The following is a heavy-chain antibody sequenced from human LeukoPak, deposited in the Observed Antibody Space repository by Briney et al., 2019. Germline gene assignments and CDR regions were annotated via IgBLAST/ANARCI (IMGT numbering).Heavy chain of an antibody. V-gene: IGHV3-30-3*01. CDR3: AKDRSYYDSGGYRNFDY. Sequence: GGSLRLSCAASGFTFSSYAMHWVGQAPGKGLGWVAVISYDGNNKYYADSVKGRFIISRDNSENTLSLQMNSPRAEDTAVYYCAKDRSYYDSGGYRNFDYWGQGTLVTVSS. CDR1: GFTFSSYA. J-gene: IGHJ4*02. CDR2: ISYDGNNK. D-gene: IGHD3-22*01.